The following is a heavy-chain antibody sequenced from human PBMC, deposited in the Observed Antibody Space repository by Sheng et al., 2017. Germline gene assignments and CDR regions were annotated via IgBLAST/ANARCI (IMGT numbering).Heavy chain of an antibody. D-gene: IGHD6-6*01. CDR1: GGTFSSYT. V-gene: IGHV1-69*08. CDR2: IIPILGIA. CDR3: ARDLDSSSPYYYYYYMDV. J-gene: IGHJ6*03. Sequence: QVQLVQSGAEVKKPGSSVKVSCKASGGTFSSYTISWVRQAPGQGLEWMGRIIPILGIANYAQKFQGRVTITADKSTSTAYMELSSLRSEDTAVYYCARDLDSSSPYYYYYYMDVWGKGTTVTVSS.